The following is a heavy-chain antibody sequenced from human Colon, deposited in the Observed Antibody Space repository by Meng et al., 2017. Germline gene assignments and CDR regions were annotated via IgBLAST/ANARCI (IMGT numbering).Heavy chain of an antibody. J-gene: IGHJ4*02. CDR2: IYVNEIP. CDR1: AGTIGSRNH. Sequence: QEPGPVLEGPWGTLRYTCAVSAGTIGSRNHWSWVRQLAGKGLEWSGTIYVNEIPSNDPFPESRVTISVDKAKTQLSLRLTSVTAADTALPRRAISGAWYFDYWGQGTLVTVSS. D-gene: IGHD2-15*01. V-gene: IGHV4-4*02. CDR3: AISGAWYFDY.